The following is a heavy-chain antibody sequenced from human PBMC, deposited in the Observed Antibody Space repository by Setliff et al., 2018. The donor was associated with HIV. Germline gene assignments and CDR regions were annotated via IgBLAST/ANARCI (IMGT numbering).Heavy chain of an antibody. CDR1: GGSISSGSYY. Sequence: SETLSLTCTVSGGSISSGSYYWSWIRQPAGKGLEWIGHIYTSGSTNYNPSLKSRVTISVDTSKNRFSLRLTSVTAADTAVYYCARHSRAGDIDYWGRGTLVTVSS. CDR2: IYTSGST. J-gene: IGHJ4*02. D-gene: IGHD3-16*01. V-gene: IGHV4-61*09. CDR3: ARHSRAGDIDY.